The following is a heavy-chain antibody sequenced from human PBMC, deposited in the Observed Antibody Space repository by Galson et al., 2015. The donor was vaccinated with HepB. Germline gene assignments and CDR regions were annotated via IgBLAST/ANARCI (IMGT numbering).Heavy chain of an antibody. V-gene: IGHV3-20*04. CDR1: GFTFSSYA. Sequence: SLRLSCAASGFTFSSYAMSWVRQAPGKGLEWVSGINWNGGSTGYADSVKGRFTISRDNAKNSLYLQMNSLRAEDTALYYCARGPYYDSSGFWYWGQGTLVTVSS. CDR3: ARGPYYDSSGFWY. D-gene: IGHD3-22*01. J-gene: IGHJ4*02. CDR2: INWNGGST.